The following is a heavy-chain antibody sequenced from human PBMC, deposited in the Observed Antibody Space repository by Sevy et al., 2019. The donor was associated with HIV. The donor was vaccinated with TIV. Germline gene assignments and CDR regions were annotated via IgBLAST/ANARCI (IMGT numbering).Heavy chain of an antibody. CDR2: IYYSGST. Sequence: SETLSLTCTVSGGSISNGHYYWGWIRQPPGKGLEWIGSIYYSGSTYYNPSLKSRVIISVDTSKNQFSLQLSSVTAADTAVYYCARARGQQLGLYFYYFYMDVWGTGTTVTVSS. V-gene: IGHV4-39*01. D-gene: IGHD6-13*01. J-gene: IGHJ6*03. CDR3: ARARGQQLGLYFYYFYMDV. CDR1: GGSISNGHYY.